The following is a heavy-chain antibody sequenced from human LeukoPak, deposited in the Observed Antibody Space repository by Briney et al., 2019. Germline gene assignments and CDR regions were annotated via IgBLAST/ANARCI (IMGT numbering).Heavy chain of an antibody. CDR1: GGSISSYY. Sequence: PSETLSLTCTVSGGSISSYYWSWIRQPPGKGLEWIGYIYYSGYTNYNPSLKSRVTISVDTSKNQFSLKLSSVTAADTAVYYCARHGYGSPGNWFDPWGQGTLVTVSS. J-gene: IGHJ5*02. V-gene: IGHV4-59*08. D-gene: IGHD3-10*01. CDR3: ARHGYGSPGNWFDP. CDR2: IYYSGYT.